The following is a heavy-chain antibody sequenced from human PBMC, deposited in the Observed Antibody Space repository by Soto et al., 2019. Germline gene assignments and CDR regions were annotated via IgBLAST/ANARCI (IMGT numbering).Heavy chain of an antibody. J-gene: IGHJ5*02. CDR2: INPNSGGT. Sequence: ASVKVSCKASGYTFTGYYMHWVRQAPGQGLEWMGWINPNSGGTNYAQKFQGWVTMTRDTSISTAYMEPSRLRSDDTAVYYCAGDREVVPAATWCDHWGQGTLINVSS. CDR3: AGDREVVPAATWCDH. V-gene: IGHV1-2*04. CDR1: GYTFTGYY. D-gene: IGHD2-2*01.